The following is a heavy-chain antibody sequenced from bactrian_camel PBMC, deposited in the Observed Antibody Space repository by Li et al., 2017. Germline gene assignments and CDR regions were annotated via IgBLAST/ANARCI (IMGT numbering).Heavy chain of an antibody. J-gene: IGHJ4*01. CDR2: IGRDGIT. CDR1: GYTYSSYC. CDR3: ARSRFVFRGCDLSTSGYYY. Sequence: QVQLVESGGGSVRAGESLTLSCSISGYTYSSYCMGWFRQAPGKEREGVACIGRDGITMYSDSVKGRFTISKDNAMNTLYLQMDSLKPEDSAMYYCARSRFVFRGCDLSTSGYYYGGQGTQVTVS. V-gene: IGHV3S55*01. D-gene: IGHD5*01.